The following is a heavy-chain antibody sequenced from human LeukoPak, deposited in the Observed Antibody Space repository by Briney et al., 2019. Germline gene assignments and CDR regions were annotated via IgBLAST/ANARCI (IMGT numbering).Heavy chain of an antibody. Sequence: GGSLRLSCAASGFTFRSYAMSGVRQAPGKGLEWVSAISGSGGSTYYADSVKGRFTISRDNSKNTLYLQMNSLRAEDTAVYYCAKDRGGYCSGGSCYSFDYWGQGTLVTVSS. V-gene: IGHV3-23*01. CDR2: ISGSGGST. CDR3: AKDRGGYCSGGSCYSFDY. J-gene: IGHJ4*02. D-gene: IGHD2-15*01. CDR1: GFTFRSYA.